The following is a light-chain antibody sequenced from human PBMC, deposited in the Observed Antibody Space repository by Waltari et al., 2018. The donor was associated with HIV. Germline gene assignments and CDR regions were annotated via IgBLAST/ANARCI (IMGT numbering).Light chain of an antibody. CDR2: DVS. CDR1: SSDVGGYNY. Sequence: QSALTQPASVSGSPGHSITIPCPGTSSDVGGYNYSSWSQQHPGKAPKLMIYDVSNRPSGVSNRFSGSKSGNTASLTISGLQAEDEADYYCSSYTSSSTFYVVFGGGTKLTVL. V-gene: IGLV2-14*01. J-gene: IGLJ2*01. CDR3: SSYTSSSTFYVV.